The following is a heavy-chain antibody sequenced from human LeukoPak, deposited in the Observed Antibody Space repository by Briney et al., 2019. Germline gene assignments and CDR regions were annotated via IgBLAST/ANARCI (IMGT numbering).Heavy chain of an antibody. CDR2: ISTYTGTT. V-gene: IGHV1-18*01. D-gene: IGHD3-16*01. J-gene: IGHJ4*02. CDR3: VRDLNYGIMGPTVSSY. Sequence: ASVKVSCKASGYAFTGYGISWVRQAPGQGLEWVGWISTYTGTTHYAQNVQGRVTLTTATATSTVYMELRSLRSDDTAVYYCVRDLNYGIMGPTVSSYWGQGTLVTVSS. CDR1: GYAFTGYG.